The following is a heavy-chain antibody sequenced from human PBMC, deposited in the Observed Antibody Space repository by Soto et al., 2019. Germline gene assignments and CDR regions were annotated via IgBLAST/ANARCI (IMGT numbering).Heavy chain of an antibody. Sequence: QVQLVQSGGEGEKPGASVKVSCKASGYTFTNYGINWVRQAPGLGLEWMGWINVYNGNTNYAQKFQARVTMTTDTSTNSVYMELRSLRSDDTAVYYCARGPDPTYFDYWGQGTLVSVSS. V-gene: IGHV1-18*01. CDR3: ARGPDPTYFDY. J-gene: IGHJ4*02. CDR1: GYTFTNYG. CDR2: INVYNGNT.